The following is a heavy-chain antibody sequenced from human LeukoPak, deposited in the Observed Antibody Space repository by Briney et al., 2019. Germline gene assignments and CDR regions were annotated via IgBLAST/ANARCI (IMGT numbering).Heavy chain of an antibody. CDR1: GFTFSDYY. Sequence: GGSLRLSCAASGFTFSDYYMSWVRQAPGKGLEWVSAISGSGGSTYYADSVKGRFTISRDNSKNTLYLQMNSLRAEDTAVYYCANGGWLVNFDYWGQGTLVTVSS. J-gene: IGHJ4*02. CDR2: ISGSGGST. D-gene: IGHD6-19*01. V-gene: IGHV3-23*01. CDR3: ANGGWLVNFDY.